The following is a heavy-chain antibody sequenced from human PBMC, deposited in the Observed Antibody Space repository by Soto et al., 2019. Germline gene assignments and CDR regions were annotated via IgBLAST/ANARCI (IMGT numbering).Heavy chain of an antibody. CDR1: GGSISSGDYY. V-gene: IGHV4-30-4*01. J-gene: IGHJ6*02. Sequence: QVQLQESGPGLVKPSQTLSLTCTVSGGSISSGDYYWSWIRQPPGKGLEWIGYIYYSGSTYYNPSLKSXVTXSXATSKNQFSLKLSSVTAADTAVYYCARESNGSGVDVWGQGTTVTVSS. CDR3: ARESNGSGVDV. CDR2: IYYSGST. D-gene: IGHD3-10*01.